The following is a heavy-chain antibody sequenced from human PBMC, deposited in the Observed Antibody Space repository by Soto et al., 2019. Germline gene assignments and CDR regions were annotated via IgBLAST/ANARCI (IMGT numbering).Heavy chain of an antibody. CDR3: ARTYYDILTGYYRPPYYYYGMDV. CDR1: GGSISSSSYY. V-gene: IGHV4-39*01. CDR2: IYYSGST. Sequence: SETLSLTCTVSGGSISSSSYYWGWIRQPPGKGLEWIGSIYYSGSTYYNPSLKSRVTISVDTSKNQFSLKLSSVTAADTAVYYCARTYYDILTGYYRPPYYYYGMDVWGQGTTVT. D-gene: IGHD3-9*01. J-gene: IGHJ6*02.